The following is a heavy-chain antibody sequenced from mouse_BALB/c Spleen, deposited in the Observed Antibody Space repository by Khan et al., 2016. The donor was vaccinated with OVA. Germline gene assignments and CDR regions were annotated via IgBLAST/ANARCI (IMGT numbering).Heavy chain of an antibody. Sequence: LPPPGAELVKPGASVKLSCKASGYMFSSYYMYWVKQRPGQGLEWIGEINPNNGGTNLNEKFKSKATLTVHKSSSTAYMQLSSLTSEDSAVYYCSRSGYGSFVYWGRGTLVTVSA. V-gene: IGHV1S81*02. CDR3: SRSGYGSFVY. CDR1: GYMFSSYY. CDR2: INPNNGGT. D-gene: IGHD2-2*01. J-gene: IGHJ3*01.